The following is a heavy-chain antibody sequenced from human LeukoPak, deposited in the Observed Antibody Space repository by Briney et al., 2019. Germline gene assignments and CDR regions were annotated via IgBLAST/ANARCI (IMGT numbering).Heavy chain of an antibody. Sequence: PGGSLRLSCAGSGFTFSSYTMNWVRQAPGKGLEWVSYIDLSGSTLYYVDSVKGRFTISRDNAKNTLYLQMNSLRAEDTAVYYCARVGRSGYLVRGYFDYCGQGTLVTVSS. CDR2: IDLSGSTL. CDR3: ARVGRSGYLVRGYFDY. D-gene: IGHD3-22*01. J-gene: IGHJ4*02. CDR1: GFTFSSYT. V-gene: IGHV3-48*04.